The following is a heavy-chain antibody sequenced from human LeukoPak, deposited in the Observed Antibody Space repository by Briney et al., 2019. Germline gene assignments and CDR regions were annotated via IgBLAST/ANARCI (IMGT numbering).Heavy chain of an antibody. CDR3: ARRDYAAWFDP. D-gene: IGHD4/OR15-4a*01. Sequence: KPSETQSLTCNVSGDSITSGAFYWAWIRQSPGKGLEWIGNVYYSGSTQYNPSLRGRVSISMDKTKNQFSLNLSSVSVTDTAIYYCARRDYAAWFDPWGQRTLVTVSS. CDR2: VYYSGST. CDR1: GDSITSGAFY. J-gene: IGHJ5*02. V-gene: IGHV4-39*01.